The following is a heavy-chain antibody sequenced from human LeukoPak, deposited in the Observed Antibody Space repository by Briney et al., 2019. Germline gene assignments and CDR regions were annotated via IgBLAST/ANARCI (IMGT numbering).Heavy chain of an antibody. J-gene: IGHJ6*02. D-gene: IGHD4-11*01. CDR3: ARRDYSSIYYYYGMDV. V-gene: IGHV4-39*01. CDR1: GGSINNNIYY. Sequence: SETLSPTCTVSGGSINNNIYYWGWIRQPPGKGLEWIGSVNYRGSTYYNPSLNSRVTISVDTSKNQFSLKLSSATAADTAVYYCARRDYSSIYYYYGMDVWGQGTTVTVSS. CDR2: VNYRGST.